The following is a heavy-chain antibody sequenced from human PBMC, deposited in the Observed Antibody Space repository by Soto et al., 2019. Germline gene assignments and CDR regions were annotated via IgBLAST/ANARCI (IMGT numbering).Heavy chain of an antibody. Sequence: SVKVPCKASGGTFSSYAISWVRQAPGQGLEWMGGIIPIFGTANYAQKFQGRVTITADESTSTAYMELSSLRSEDTAVYYCATLGGANDLYYYYGMDVWGQGTPVTVSS. D-gene: IGHD1-1*01. J-gene: IGHJ6*02. CDR3: ATLGGANDLYYYYGMDV. CDR2: IIPIFGTA. CDR1: GGTFSSYA. V-gene: IGHV1-69*13.